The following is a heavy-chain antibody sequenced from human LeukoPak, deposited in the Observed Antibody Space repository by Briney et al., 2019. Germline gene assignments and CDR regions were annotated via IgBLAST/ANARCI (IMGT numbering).Heavy chain of an antibody. CDR2: IYWDDDE. J-gene: IGHJ4*02. V-gene: IGHV2-5*02. CDR3: AHSGRYFYDTSGHLFDYSFNS. D-gene: IGHD3-22*01. CDR1: GFSLTTSGGS. Sequence: SGPSLVKPTQTLTLTCTFSGFSLTTSGGSVGWIRQPPGKALEWLAVIYWDDDELYSPSLESRLTITKDTSKNQVCLTMTNVDPVDTATYYCAHSGRYFYDTSGHLFDYSFNSWGQGTLVTVSS.